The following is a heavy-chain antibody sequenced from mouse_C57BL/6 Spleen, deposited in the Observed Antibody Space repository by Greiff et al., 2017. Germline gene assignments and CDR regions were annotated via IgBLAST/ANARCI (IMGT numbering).Heavy chain of an antibody. V-gene: IGHV5-4*01. D-gene: IGHD4-1*01. J-gene: IGHJ2*01. CDR3: ARDPGISLGNYFDY. Sequence: EVMLVESGGGLVKPGGSLKLSCAASGFTFSSYAMSWVRQTPEKRLEWVATISDGGSYTYYPDNVKGRFTISRDNAKNNLYLQMSHLKSEDTAMYYCARDPGISLGNYFDYWGQGTTLTVSS. CDR2: ISDGGSYT. CDR1: GFTFSSYA.